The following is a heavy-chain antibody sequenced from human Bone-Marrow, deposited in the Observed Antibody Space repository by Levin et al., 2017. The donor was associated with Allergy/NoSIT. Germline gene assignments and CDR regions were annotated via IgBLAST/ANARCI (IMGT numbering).Heavy chain of an antibody. CDR1: GFTFDDYA. CDR2: ISWNSGSI. J-gene: IGHJ3*01. Sequence: GGSLRLSCAASGFTFDDYAMHWVRQAPGKGLEWVSGISWNSGSIGYADSVKGRFTISRDNAKNSLYLQMNSLRAEDTALYYCAKGSYYELWGQGTMVTVSS. V-gene: IGHV3-9*01. CDR3: AKGSYYEL. D-gene: IGHD3-22*01.